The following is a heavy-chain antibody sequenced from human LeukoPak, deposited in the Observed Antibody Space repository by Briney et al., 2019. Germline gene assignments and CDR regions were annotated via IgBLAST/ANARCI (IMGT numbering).Heavy chain of an antibody. D-gene: IGHD2-15*01. CDR1: GGSISSGSYY. V-gene: IGHV4-61*02. J-gene: IGHJ3*02. CDR3: ARDRGGCSGGSCYTYHRDDAFDI. Sequence: SETLSLTCTVSGGSISSGSYYWSWIRQPAGKGLEWIGRIYTSGSTNYNPSLKSRVTISVDTSKNQFSLKLSSVTAADTAVYYCARDRGGCSGGSCYTYHRDDAFDIWGQGTMVTVSS. CDR2: IYTSGST.